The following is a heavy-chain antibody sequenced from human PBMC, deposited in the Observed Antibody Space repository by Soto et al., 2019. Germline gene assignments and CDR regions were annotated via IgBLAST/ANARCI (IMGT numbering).Heavy chain of an antibody. J-gene: IGHJ4*02. V-gene: IGHV3-30*19. D-gene: IGHD6-19*01. CDR1: GFTFSDFG. CDR3: ASPREGQWLVFDH. CDR2: ISKDGLDR. Sequence: GGSLRLSCVVSGFTFSDFGMHWVRQSPGEGLAWVASISKDGLDRYYSESVKGRFTISRDDSKNTVFLQMNSLKVEDTAAYFCASPREGQWLVFDHWGQRTLVTVSS.